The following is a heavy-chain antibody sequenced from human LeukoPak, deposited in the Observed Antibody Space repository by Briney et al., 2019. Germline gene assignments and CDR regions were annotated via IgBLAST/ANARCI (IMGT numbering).Heavy chain of an antibody. J-gene: IGHJ5*02. Sequence: GGSLRLSCAASGFTFSSYWMHWVRQAPGKGLVWVSRINSDGSSTSYADSVKGRFTISRDNSKNTLYLQMNSLRAEDTAVYYCAKATTVGSNWFDPWGQGTLVTVSS. D-gene: IGHD4-23*01. CDR1: GFTFSSYW. V-gene: IGHV3-74*01. CDR2: INSDGSST. CDR3: AKATTVGSNWFDP.